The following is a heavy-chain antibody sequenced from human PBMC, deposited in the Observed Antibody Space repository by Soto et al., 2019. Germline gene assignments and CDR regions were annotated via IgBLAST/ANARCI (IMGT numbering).Heavy chain of an antibody. Sequence: QVQLVQSGAEVKKPGSSVKVSCKASGGTFSNYAIDWVRQAHGQGLEWMGGIIPLFGTANYSQKYQGRITITADESTSTAYMVLRSLRSEDTVVYYCARGVHYDSSGYYYFYWGQGTLVTVSS. CDR1: GGTFSNYA. J-gene: IGHJ4*02. V-gene: IGHV1-69*01. CDR3: ARGVHYDSSGYYYFY. CDR2: IIPLFGTA. D-gene: IGHD3-22*01.